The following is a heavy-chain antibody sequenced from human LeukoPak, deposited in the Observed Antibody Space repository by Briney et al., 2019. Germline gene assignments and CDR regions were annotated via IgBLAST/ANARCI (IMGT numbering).Heavy chain of an antibody. V-gene: IGHV3-23*01. D-gene: IGHD3-3*01. Sequence: GGSLRLSCAASGFTFTNHVMSWVRQTPGKELEWVSAIDGSGHTTYYADSVRGRFIISRDNSKKMLYLQMNSLRAEDTATYYCARESIRSGSLKWFDPWGQGTLVTVSS. CDR1: GFTFTNHV. CDR2: IDGSGHTT. CDR3: ARESIRSGSLKWFDP. J-gene: IGHJ5*02.